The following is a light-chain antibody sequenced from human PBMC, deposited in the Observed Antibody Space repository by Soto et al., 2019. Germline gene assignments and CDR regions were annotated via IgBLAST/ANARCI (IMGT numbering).Light chain of an antibody. CDR3: QSYASSLSGYV. Sequence: QSVLTQPPSVSGAPGQRVTISCTGSSSNIGAGYDVHWYQQLPGTAPKLIIYGNSNRPSGVPDRFSGSKSGTSASLAITGLQAEDEADYYCQSYASSLSGYVFGTGTKVTVL. CDR2: GNS. V-gene: IGLV1-40*01. CDR1: SSNIGAGYD. J-gene: IGLJ1*01.